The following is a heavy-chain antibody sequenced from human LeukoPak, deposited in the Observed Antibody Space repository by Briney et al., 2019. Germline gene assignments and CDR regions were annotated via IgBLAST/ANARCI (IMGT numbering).Heavy chain of an antibody. D-gene: IGHD1-26*01. V-gene: IGHV3-30*02. CDR2: IRYDGNNK. J-gene: IGHJ4*02. Sequence: GGSLRLSCAASGFTFSRYGMHWVRQASGKGLEGVAFIRYDGNNKYYADSVKGRFTISRDNSKNTLYLQMDSLRDEDTAIYYCAREGVVGAAANHYDYWGQGSLVTVSS. CDR1: GFTFSRYG. CDR3: AREGVVGAAANHYDY.